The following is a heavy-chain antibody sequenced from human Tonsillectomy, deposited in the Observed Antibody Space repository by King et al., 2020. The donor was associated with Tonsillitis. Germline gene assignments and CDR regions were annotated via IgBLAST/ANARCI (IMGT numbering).Heavy chain of an antibody. D-gene: IGHD3-3*01. CDR3: ARILGIPIFGVDQNSFDY. Sequence: VQLVESGGGVVQPGRSLRLSCAASGFTFSSHTMHWVRQAPGKGLEWVAVISYDGNNKYYADSVRGRFTISRDNSKNTLYRQMNSLRAEDTAVYYCARILGIPIFGVDQNSFDYWGQGALVTVSS. CDR2: ISYDGNNK. CDR1: GFTFSSHT. V-gene: IGHV3-30*14. J-gene: IGHJ4*02.